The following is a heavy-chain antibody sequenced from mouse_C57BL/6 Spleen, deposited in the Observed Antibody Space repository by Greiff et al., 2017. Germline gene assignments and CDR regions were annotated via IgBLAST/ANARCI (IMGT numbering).Heavy chain of an antibody. CDR1: GYTFTDYY. CDR3: ARHYSNYVDYFDY. CDR2: INPYNGGT. J-gene: IGHJ2*01. V-gene: IGHV1-19*01. D-gene: IGHD2-5*01. Sequence: VQLQQSGPVLVKPGASVKMSCKASGYTFTDYYMNWVKQSHGKSLEWIGVINPYNGGTSYNQKFKGKATLTVDKSSSTAYMELNSLTSEDSAVYYCARHYSNYVDYFDYWGQGTTLTVSS.